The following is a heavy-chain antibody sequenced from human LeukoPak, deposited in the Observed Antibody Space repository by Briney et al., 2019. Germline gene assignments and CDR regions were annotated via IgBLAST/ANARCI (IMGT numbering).Heavy chain of an antibody. CDR2: MNPKSGNT. D-gene: IGHD3-16*01. V-gene: IGHV1-8*01. Sequence: ASVKVSCKASGYTFTTYDINWVRQATGQGLEWMGWMNPKSGNTGYAQNFQGRIIMTSNTSISTAYMELGSLRSEDTAIYYCTRGTGDGGETNWFDPWGLGTLVTVSS. J-gene: IGHJ5*02. CDR3: TRGTGDGGETNWFDP. CDR1: GYTFTTYD.